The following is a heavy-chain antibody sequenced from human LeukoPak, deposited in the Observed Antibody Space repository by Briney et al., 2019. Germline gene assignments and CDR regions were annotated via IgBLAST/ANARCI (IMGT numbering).Heavy chain of an antibody. D-gene: IGHD3-22*01. V-gene: IGHV4-39*01. CDR1: GGSISSSSYY. J-gene: IGHJ4*02. Sequence: PSETLSLTCTVSGGSISSSSYYWGWTRQPPGKGLEWIGSIYYSGSTYYNPSLKSRVTISVDTSKNQFSLKLSSVTAADTAVYYCARHAPSVWYDSSGYYQGYFDYWGQGTLVTVSS. CDR2: IYYSGST. CDR3: ARHAPSVWYDSSGYYQGYFDY.